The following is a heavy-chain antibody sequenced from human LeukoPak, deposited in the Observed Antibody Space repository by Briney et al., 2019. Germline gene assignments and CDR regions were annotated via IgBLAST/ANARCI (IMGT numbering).Heavy chain of an antibody. Sequence: PGGSLRLSCAASGFTFSSYSMNWVRQAPGKGLEWVSSISSSSSYIYYADSVKGRFTISRDNAKNSLYLQMNSLRAEDTAVYYCAKGGPSYSGSYPYYFDYWGQGTLVTVSS. D-gene: IGHD1-26*01. CDR1: GFTFSSYS. CDR3: AKGGPSYSGSYPYYFDY. V-gene: IGHV3-21*04. CDR2: ISSSSSYI. J-gene: IGHJ4*02.